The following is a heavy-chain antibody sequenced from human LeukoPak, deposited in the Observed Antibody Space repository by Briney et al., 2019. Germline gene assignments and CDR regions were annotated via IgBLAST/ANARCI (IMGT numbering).Heavy chain of an antibody. Sequence: GGYLRLSCAASGFTFSSYAMSWVRQATGKGLEWVSAIGAAGDTYYPGSVKGRFTISRENAKNSLYLQMNSLRAGDTAVYYCARGKGGNWNYAIFNYWGQGTLVTVSS. CDR2: IGAAGDT. V-gene: IGHV3-13*01. CDR1: GFTFSSYA. J-gene: IGHJ4*01. D-gene: IGHD1-7*01. CDR3: ARGKGGNWNYAIFNY.